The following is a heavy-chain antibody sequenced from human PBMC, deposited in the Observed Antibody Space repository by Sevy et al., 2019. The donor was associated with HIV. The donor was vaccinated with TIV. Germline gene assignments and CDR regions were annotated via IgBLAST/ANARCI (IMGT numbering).Heavy chain of an antibody. V-gene: IGHV3-21*01. CDR1: GFTFSSYS. D-gene: IGHD2-15*01. J-gene: IGHJ4*02. Sequence: GVSLRLSCAASGFTFSSYSMNWVRQAPGKGLEWVSSISSSSSYIYYADSVKGRFTISRDNAKNSLYLQMNSLRAEDTAVYYCARDLRRDIVVVVAATTTYFDYWGQGTLVTVSS. CDR2: ISSSSSYI. CDR3: ARDLRRDIVVVVAATTTYFDY.